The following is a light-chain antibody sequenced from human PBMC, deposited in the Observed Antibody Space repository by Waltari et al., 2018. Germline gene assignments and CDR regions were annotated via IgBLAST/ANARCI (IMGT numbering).Light chain of an antibody. CDR1: SSNIGTGYD. CDR3: QSYDSSLSGYV. J-gene: IGLJ1*01. V-gene: IGLV1-40*01. Sequence: QSVLTQPPSVSGAPGQRVTISCTGSSSNIGTGYDVNRYQQLPGTAPKLLIYGNVNLPAGVPDRFSGSKSRTSASLAITGLQAEDEADYYCQSYDSSLSGYVFGTGTKVTVL. CDR2: GNV.